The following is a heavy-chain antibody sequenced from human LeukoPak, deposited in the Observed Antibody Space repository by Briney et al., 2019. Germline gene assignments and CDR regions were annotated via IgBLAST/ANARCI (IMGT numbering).Heavy chain of an antibody. V-gene: IGHV3-48*02. CDR1: GFAFSSDS. CDR3: ARDGHYYDSLTPFDY. CDR2: ISGSSSAI. J-gene: IGHJ4*02. Sequence: PGRSLRLSCAASGFAFSSDSMNWVRQAPGKGLEWVSYISGSSSAIYYADSAKGRFTISRDNAKNSLYLQMNSLRDEDTAVYYCARDGHYYDSLTPFDYWGQGTLVTVSS. D-gene: IGHD3-22*01.